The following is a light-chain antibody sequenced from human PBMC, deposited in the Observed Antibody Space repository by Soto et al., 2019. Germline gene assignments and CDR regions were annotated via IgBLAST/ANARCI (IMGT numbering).Light chain of an antibody. CDR3: MQGTHWPWT. J-gene: IGKJ1*01. CDR1: HSLVYSDGNTY. CDR2: KVS. Sequence: DVVKTQSPLSLPVALGQPASISCRSSHSLVYSDGNTYLTWFQQRPGQSPRRLIYKVSNRDSGVPDRFSGSGSGIDFTLKISRVEAEDVGVYYCMQGTHWPWTFGQGTKVEVK. V-gene: IGKV2-30*01.